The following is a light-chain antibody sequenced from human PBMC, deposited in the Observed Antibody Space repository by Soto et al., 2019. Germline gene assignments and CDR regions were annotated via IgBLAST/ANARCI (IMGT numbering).Light chain of an antibody. V-gene: IGKV1-6*01. J-gene: IGKJ4*01. CDR1: QGIRID. Sequence: AIQMTQSPSSLSASVGDRVTITCRASQGIRIDLGWYQQKPGKAPKLLIYAASNLQSGVPSRFSGSGSDTDFTLTINSLQPEDFATYYCLQDHNYPLTFGGGTKVEIK. CDR3: LQDHNYPLT. CDR2: AAS.